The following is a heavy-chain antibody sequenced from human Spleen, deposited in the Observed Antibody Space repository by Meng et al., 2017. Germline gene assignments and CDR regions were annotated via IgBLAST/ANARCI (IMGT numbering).Heavy chain of an antibody. CDR2: IYTSGST. CDR1: GGSISSGSYY. CDR3: AKDGIIDM. D-gene: IGHD3-10*01. J-gene: IGHJ3*02. V-gene: IGHV4-61*02. Sequence: SCTVSGGSISSGSYYWSWIRQPAGKGLEWIGRIYTSGSTNYNPSLKSRVTISVDTSKNQFSLKLSSVTAADTAVYYCAKDGIIDMWGQGTMVTVSS.